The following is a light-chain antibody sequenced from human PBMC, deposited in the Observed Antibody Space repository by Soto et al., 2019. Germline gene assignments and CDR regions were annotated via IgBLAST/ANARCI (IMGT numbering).Light chain of an antibody. CDR3: SSYTSSSTLVV. CDR2: DVS. J-gene: IGLJ2*01. Sequence: QSALTQPASVSGSPGQSITSSCTGTSSDGGGYNYVSWYQQHPGKAPKLMIYDVSNRPSGVSNRFSGSKSGNTASLTISGLQAEDEAYYYCSSYTSSSTLVVFGGGNKVTVL. CDR1: SSDGGGYNY. V-gene: IGLV2-14*01.